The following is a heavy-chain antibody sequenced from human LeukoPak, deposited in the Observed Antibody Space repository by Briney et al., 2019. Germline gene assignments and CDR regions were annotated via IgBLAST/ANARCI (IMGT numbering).Heavy chain of an antibody. CDR1: GFTVNSNY. V-gene: IGHV3-53*01. D-gene: IGHD3-16*01. CDR2: IYSGGTT. J-gene: IGHJ4*02. Sequence: GGSLRLSCAASGFTVNSNYMSWVRQAPGKGLEWVSLIYSGGTTYYADSVKGRFTISRDSSKNTLFLQMNSLRAEDTAVYYCARDLGGYFDYWGQGTLATVSS. CDR3: ARDLGGYFDY.